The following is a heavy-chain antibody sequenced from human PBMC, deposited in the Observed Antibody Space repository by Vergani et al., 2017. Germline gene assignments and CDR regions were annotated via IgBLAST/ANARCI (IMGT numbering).Heavy chain of an antibody. J-gene: IGHJ6*03. Sequence: QVQLVQSGAEVGKPGASVKISCKASGYTFTAYYIHWVRQAPEQGLEWVGVISPDGFSTFYAQKFQGRVTMTTDTSTSTAYMELRSLRSDDTAVYYCAREVVVPLSSSDYYYYYMDVWGKGTTVTVSS. V-gene: IGHV1-46*01. D-gene: IGHD6-6*01. CDR3: AREVVVPLSSSDYYYYYMDV. CDR2: ISPDGFST. CDR1: GYTFTAYY.